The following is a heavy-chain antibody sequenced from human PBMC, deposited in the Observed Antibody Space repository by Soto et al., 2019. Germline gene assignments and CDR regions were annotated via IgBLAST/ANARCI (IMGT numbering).Heavy chain of an antibody. CDR2: IRSKANSYAT. CDR1: GFTFSGSA. V-gene: IGHV3-73*01. Sequence: GGSLRLSCAASGFTFSGSAMHWVRQASGKGLEWVGRIRSKANSYATAYAASVKGRFTISRDDSKNTAYLQMNSLKTEDTAVYYCTRQPTANTELRFLEWFTYGMDVWGQGTTVTVSS. CDR3: TRQPTANTELRFLEWFTYGMDV. D-gene: IGHD3-3*01. J-gene: IGHJ6*02.